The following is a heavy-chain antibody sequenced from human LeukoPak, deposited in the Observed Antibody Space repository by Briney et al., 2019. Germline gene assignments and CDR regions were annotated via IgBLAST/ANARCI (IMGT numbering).Heavy chain of an antibody. CDR3: ARGGAAGLLLFGSRWLYGMDV. CDR2: INAGNGNT. CDR1: GYTFTSYA. Sequence: ASVKVSCKASGYTFTSYAMHWVRQAPGQRLEWMGWINAGNGNTKYSRKFQGRVTITRDTSASTAYMELSSLRSEDTAVYYCARGGAAGLLLFGSRWLYGMDVWGQGTTVTVSS. D-gene: IGHD6-13*01. J-gene: IGHJ6*02. V-gene: IGHV1-3*01.